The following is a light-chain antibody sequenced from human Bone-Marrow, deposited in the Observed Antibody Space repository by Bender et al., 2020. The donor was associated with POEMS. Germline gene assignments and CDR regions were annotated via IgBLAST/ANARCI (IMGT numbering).Light chain of an antibody. Sequence: QSVLTQPPSASGTPGQRVTISCSGSNSNIGTNAVNWYQQFPGPAPKLLIYSDNQRPTGVPDRFYACKSGTSASLAVSGLQSEDEADYYCAAWDAGLSGAVFGGGTKLTVL. CDR1: NSNIGTNA. CDR2: SDN. J-gene: IGLJ3*02. CDR3: AAWDAGLSGAV. V-gene: IGLV1-44*01.